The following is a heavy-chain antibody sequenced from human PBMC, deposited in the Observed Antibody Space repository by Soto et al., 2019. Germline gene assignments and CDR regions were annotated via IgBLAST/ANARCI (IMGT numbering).Heavy chain of an antibody. J-gene: IGHJ5*02. D-gene: IGHD3-22*01. CDR1: VGSGSSGSYY. CDR2: IYYSGST. CDR3: ARDKGGYPNWFDP. Sequence: SESLSLTGTVSVGSGSSGSYYWSWILQPPGKGLEWIGYIYYSGSTNYNPSLKSRVTISVDTSKNQFSLKLSSVTAADTAVYYCARDKGGYPNWFDPWGQGTLVTSPQ. V-gene: IGHV4-61*01.